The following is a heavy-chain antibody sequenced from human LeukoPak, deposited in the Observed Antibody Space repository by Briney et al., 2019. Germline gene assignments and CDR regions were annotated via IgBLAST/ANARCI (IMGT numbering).Heavy chain of an antibody. CDR1: GFTFSSYE. J-gene: IGHJ4*02. Sequence: GGSLRLSCAASGFTFSSYEMNWVRQAPGKGLEWVSYISSSGSTIYYADSVKGRFTISRDNAKNSLYLQMNSLTAEDTAVYYCARGILYSDYWGQGTLVTVSS. CDR3: ARGILYSDY. CDR2: ISSSGSTI. V-gene: IGHV3-48*03.